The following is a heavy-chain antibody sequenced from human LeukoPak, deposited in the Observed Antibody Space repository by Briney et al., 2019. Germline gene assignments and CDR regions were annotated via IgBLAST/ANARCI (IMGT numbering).Heavy chain of an antibody. CDR3: ARDYDTSGSYFDFFDY. D-gene: IGHD3-22*01. J-gene: IGHJ4*02. CDR2: ISYDGSKR. CDR1: GFTFSTYA. Sequence: GGSLRLSCAASGFTFSTYAVHWVRQAPGKGLEWVAVISYDGSKRYYADSVKGRFTISRDNSKNAFLQMNSLRAEDTAVYYCARDYDTSGSYFDFFDYWGQGALVTVSS. V-gene: IGHV3-30-3*01.